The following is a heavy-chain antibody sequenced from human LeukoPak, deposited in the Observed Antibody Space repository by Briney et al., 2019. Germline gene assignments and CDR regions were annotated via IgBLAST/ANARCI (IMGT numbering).Heavy chain of an antibody. V-gene: IGHV3-23*01. Sequence: GGSLRLSCAASGFTFSNYAMSWVRQALGKGLEWVSSISGSGGSTYYADSVKGRFTISRDNSKNTLYLQMNSLRAEDTAVYYCAGSSGYYYIHLYFDYWGQGTLVTVSS. J-gene: IGHJ4*02. CDR2: ISGSGGST. CDR3: AGSSGYYYIHLYFDY. D-gene: IGHD3-22*01. CDR1: GFTFSNYA.